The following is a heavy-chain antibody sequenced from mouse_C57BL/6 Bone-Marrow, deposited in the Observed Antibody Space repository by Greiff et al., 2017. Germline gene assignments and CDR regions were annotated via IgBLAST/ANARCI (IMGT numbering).Heavy chain of an antibody. Sequence: QVQLQQPGAELVKPGASVKLSCKASGYTFTSYWMHWVKQRPGQGLEWIGMIHPNSSSTNYNEKFKSKATLTVDKSSSTAYMQLSSLTSEDSAVYYCAKRARWLRGFAYWGQGTLVTVSA. V-gene: IGHV1-64*01. CDR2: IHPNSSST. D-gene: IGHD2-2*01. CDR3: AKRARWLRGFAY. CDR1: GYTFTSYW. J-gene: IGHJ3*01.